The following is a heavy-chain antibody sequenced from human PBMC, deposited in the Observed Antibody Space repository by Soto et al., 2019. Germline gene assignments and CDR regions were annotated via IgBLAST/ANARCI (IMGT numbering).Heavy chain of an antibody. J-gene: IGHJ4*02. V-gene: IGHV4-4*02. CDR2: ISLSGSS. D-gene: IGHD6-13*01. CDR3: ATSPGSVAGDY. CDR1: DVSIRISNW. Sequence: QVQMQESGPGLVKPSGTLSLTCAVSDVSIRISNWWSWVRQPPGKGLEWIGEISLSGSSNYNPSLTSRVTMSVDQSTNQFSLKLRSVTAADTAVYYCATSPGSVAGDYWGQGTLVTVSS.